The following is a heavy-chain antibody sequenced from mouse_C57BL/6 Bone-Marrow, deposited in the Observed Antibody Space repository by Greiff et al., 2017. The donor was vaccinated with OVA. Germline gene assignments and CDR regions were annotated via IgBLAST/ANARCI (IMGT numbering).Heavy chain of an antibody. V-gene: IGHV1-75*01. D-gene: IGHD1-1*01. CDR1: GYTFTDYY. Sequence: QVQLKESGPELVKPGASVKISCKASGYTFTDYYINWVKQRPGQGLEWIGWIFPGSGSTYYNEKFKVKTTLTVDKSSITAYMLLSSLTSEDSAVYFCARDYYGSSWGFDYWGQGTTLTVSS. CDR3: ARDYYGSSWGFDY. CDR2: IFPGSGST. J-gene: IGHJ2*01.